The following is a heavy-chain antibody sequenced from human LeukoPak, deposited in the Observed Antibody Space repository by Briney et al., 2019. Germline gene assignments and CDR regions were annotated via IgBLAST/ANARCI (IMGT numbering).Heavy chain of an antibody. Sequence: IXQAPGXGXEGVXYISSSGSTIYYADSVKGRFAISRDNAKNSLYLQMTSLRAEDTAVYYCARDFWRYENARNAFDIWGQGTMVTVSS. J-gene: IGHJ3*02. CDR3: ARDFWRYENARNAFDI. CDR2: ISSSGSTI. V-gene: IGHV3-11*04. D-gene: IGHD3-3*01.